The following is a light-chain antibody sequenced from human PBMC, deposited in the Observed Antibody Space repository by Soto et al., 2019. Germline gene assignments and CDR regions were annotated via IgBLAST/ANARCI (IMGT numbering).Light chain of an antibody. V-gene: IGKV3-20*01. Sequence: EIVFTQSPGTLSLSPGERATLSCRASQSVSSSYLAWYQQKTGQDPRLLIYGASSRATGIQDRFSGSGSGTDFTLTIRRMETEDLAVYDCQQYGSSLWTVGQGKKGEIK. CDR1: QSVSSSY. CDR2: GAS. CDR3: QQYGSSLWT. J-gene: IGKJ1*01.